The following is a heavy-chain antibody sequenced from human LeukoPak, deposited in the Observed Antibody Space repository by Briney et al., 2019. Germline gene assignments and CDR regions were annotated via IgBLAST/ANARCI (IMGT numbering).Heavy chain of an antibody. CDR1: GFTFISYG. D-gene: IGHD4-11*01. V-gene: IGHV3-64*01. J-gene: IGHJ4*02. Sequence: GGSLRLSCAASGFTFISYGMHWVRQAPGKGLEYVAAISSNGGSTDYANSVKGRFTISRDNSKNTLYLQMGSLRAEDMAVYYCARISNSYDYDYWGQGTLVTVSS. CDR3: ARISNSYDYDY. CDR2: ISSNGGST.